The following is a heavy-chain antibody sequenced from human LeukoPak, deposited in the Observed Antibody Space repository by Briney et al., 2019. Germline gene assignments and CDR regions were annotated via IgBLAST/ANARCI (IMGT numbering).Heavy chain of an antibody. J-gene: IGHJ4*02. V-gene: IGHV3-23*01. D-gene: IGHD6-13*01. CDR2: ISGSGGST. Sequence: GGSLRLSCAASGFTFSSYAMSWVRQAPGKGLVWVSAISGSGGSTYYADSVKGRFTISRDNSKNTLYLQMNSLRAEDTAVYYCATYSSSWYCFDYWGQGTLVTVSS. CDR3: ATYSSSWYCFDY. CDR1: GFTFSSYA.